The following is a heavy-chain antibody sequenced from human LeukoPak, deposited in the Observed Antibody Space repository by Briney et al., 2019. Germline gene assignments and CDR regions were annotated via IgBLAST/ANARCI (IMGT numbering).Heavy chain of an antibody. CDR2: IKPDGSQQ. CDR1: GFTFSDYW. V-gene: IGHV3-7*03. Sequence: PGGSLRLSCAASGFTFSDYWLSWVRQAPGKGLEWVANIKPDGSQQYYVDSMKGRFTISRDNAKNSLYLQMNSLRTEDTAVYYCARHGPSYYFDYWGQGTLVTVSS. CDR3: ARHGPSYYFDY. D-gene: IGHD3-16*01. J-gene: IGHJ4*02.